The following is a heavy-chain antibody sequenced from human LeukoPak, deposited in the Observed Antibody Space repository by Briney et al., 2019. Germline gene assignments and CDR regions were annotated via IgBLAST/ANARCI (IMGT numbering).Heavy chain of an antibody. V-gene: IGHV3-23*01. Sequence: GGSLRLSCAASGFTFSSYAMSWVRQAPGKGLEWVSAISGSGGSTYYADSVKGRFTISRDNSKNTLYLQMNSLRAEDTAVYYCAKGPRDYYDSSGQRAFDIWGQGTMVTVSS. J-gene: IGHJ3*02. CDR2: ISGSGGST. CDR3: AKGPRDYYDSSGQRAFDI. D-gene: IGHD3-22*01. CDR1: GFTFSSYA.